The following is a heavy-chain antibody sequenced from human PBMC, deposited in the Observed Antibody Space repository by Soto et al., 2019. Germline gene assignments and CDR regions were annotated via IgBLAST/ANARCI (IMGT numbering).Heavy chain of an antibody. V-gene: IGHV2-5*01. D-gene: IGHD4-17*01. CDR1: GFSLSTGGVG. CDR2: TYWNDDS. Sequence: QITLKESGPTLVKPTQTLTLTCAFSGFSLSTGGVGVGWIRQPPGKALEWLALTYWNDDSRYSLSLKSRMTITKDTSKNQVVLTMTNMDPVDTATYYCAHRGYGDYPRDNWFDPWGQGTLVTVSS. J-gene: IGHJ5*02. CDR3: AHRGYGDYPRDNWFDP.